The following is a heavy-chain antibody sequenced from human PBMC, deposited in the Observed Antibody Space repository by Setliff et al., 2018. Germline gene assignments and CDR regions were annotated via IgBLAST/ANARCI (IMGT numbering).Heavy chain of an antibody. D-gene: IGHD6-25*01. J-gene: IGHJ5*01. V-gene: IGHV4-4*08. CDR1: GGSISSYY. CDR2: VYTTGTT. Sequence: PSETLSLTCSVSGGSISSYYWSWIRQPPGKGLEWIGYVYTTGTTNYNPSLKSRVTISISADTSNKSFSLNLFSVTAADTAVYYCVGRDFSGGDSWGHGTLVTVSS. CDR3: VGRDFSGGDS.